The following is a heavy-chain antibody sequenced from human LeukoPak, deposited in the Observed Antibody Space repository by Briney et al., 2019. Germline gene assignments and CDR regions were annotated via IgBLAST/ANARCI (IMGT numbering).Heavy chain of an antibody. Sequence: PVKVSCKASGGSFSSYPISWVRQAPGQGLQWMGGVTPVFGTPNYAQEFQGRVTLTADDSTNTAYMELNSLRSDDTAVYYCARGSASNWPVDIWGQGTLVIVSS. CDR2: VTPVFGTP. CDR1: GGSFSSYP. V-gene: IGHV1-69*13. D-gene: IGHD6-13*01. CDR3: ARGSASNWPVDI. J-gene: IGHJ4*02.